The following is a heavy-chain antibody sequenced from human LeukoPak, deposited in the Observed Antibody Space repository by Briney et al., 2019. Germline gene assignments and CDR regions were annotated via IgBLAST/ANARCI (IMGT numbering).Heavy chain of an antibody. D-gene: IGHD2-2*01. CDR1: GGSFSGYY. J-gene: IGHJ5*02. Sequence: PSETLSPTCAVYGGSFSGYYWSWIRQPPGKGLEWIGEINHSGSTNYNPSLKSRVTISVDTSKNQFSLKLSSVTAADTAVYYCARGRASWDIVVVPAGWSWFDPWGQGTLVTVSS. V-gene: IGHV4-34*01. CDR3: ARGRASWDIVVVPAGWSWFDP. CDR2: INHSGST.